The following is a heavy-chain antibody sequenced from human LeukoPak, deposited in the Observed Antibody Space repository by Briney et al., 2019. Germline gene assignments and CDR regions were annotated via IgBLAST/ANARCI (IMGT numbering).Heavy chain of an antibody. CDR2: ISGSGGST. J-gene: IGHJ4*02. V-gene: IGHV3-23*01. D-gene: IGHD1-26*01. Sequence: GGSLRLSCAASGFAFSSFAMSWVRQPPGKGLEWVSSISGSGGSTYYADSVKGRFTISRDGSKNTLYVQMNGLRAEDTAVYYCAKGVGTNKGGYYFDYWGQGTPVTVSS. CDR1: GFAFSSFA. CDR3: AKGVGTNKGGYYFDY.